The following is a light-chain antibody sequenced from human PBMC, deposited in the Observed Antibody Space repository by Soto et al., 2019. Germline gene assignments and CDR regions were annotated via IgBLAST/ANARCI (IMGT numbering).Light chain of an antibody. V-gene: IGLV2-14*03. CDR3: IAYATSSTWV. CDR2: EVT. J-gene: IGLJ3*02. CDR1: SSDVGVFNY. Sequence: QSALTQPASVSGSPGQSITISCTGTSSDVGVFNYVSWYQQHPGRVPKPLIYEVTHRPSGVSDRFSGSKSGNTASLTISRVRPEDESTYFCIAYATSSTWVFGGGTKLTVL.